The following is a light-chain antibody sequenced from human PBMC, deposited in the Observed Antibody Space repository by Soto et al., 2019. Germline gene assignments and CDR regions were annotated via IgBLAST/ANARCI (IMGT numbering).Light chain of an antibody. J-gene: IGKJ1*01. CDR3: QQYNDNWT. V-gene: IGKV1-5*03. CDR1: QSISSW. CDR2: KAS. Sequence: DIQMTQSPSTLSASVGDRVTITCRASQSISSWLAWYQQKPGTAPNLLIYKASTLESGAPSRFSGSGSGTEFTLTISSLQPADSATYYCQQYNDNWTFGQGTKVEIK.